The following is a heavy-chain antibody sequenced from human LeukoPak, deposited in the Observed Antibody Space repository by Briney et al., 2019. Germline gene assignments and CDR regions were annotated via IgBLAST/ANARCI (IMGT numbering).Heavy chain of an antibody. V-gene: IGHV3-23*01. J-gene: IGHJ6*04. CDR2: ISGSGGST. CDR3: AELGITMIGGV. D-gene: IGHD3-10*02. Sequence: GGTLRLSCAASGFTFSSYAMSWVRQAPGKGLEWVSVISGSGGSTYYADSVKGRFTISRDNAKNSLYLQMNSLRAEDTAVYYCAELGITMIGGVWGKGTTVTISS. CDR1: GFTFSSYA.